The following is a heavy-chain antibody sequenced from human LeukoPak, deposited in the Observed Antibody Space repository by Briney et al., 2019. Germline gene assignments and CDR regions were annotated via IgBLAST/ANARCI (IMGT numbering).Heavy chain of an antibody. J-gene: IGHJ4*02. D-gene: IGHD3-16*01. V-gene: IGHV3-23*01. CDR3: AKDPTYCAYTSCY. CDR1: GFTFNGYA. Sequence: GGSLRLSCAASGFTFNGYALNWVRQAPGKGLEWVSGISNSDDTTYYADSVKGRFTISRDNSKNTLYLQMTSLRAEDTATYFCAKDPTYCAYTSCYWGQGTLVTVSS. CDR2: ISNSDDTT.